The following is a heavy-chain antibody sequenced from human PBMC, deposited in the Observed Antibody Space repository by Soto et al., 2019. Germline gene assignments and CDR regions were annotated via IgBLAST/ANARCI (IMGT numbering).Heavy chain of an antibody. CDR1: GGTFNSYG. CDR3: ARVRVIRGVIASHFGL. CDR2: IIPLYGTV. D-gene: IGHD3-16*02. Sequence: SVKVSCKASGGTFNSYGISWVRQAPGQGLDWMGVIIPLYGTVNYAQKFQGRVSITADKSTSTAYMDLNSLRSDDTAVYYCARVRVIRGVIASHFGLWGQGNQVAVAS. V-gene: IGHV1-69*06. J-gene: IGHJ6*01.